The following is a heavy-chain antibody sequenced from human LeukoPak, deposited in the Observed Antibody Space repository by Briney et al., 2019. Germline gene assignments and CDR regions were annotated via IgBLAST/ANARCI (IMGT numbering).Heavy chain of an antibody. V-gene: IGHV1-69*13. Sequence: SVKVSCKASGGTFSNYAISWVRQAPGQGLEWMGGIIPFFNTTHYAQKFQGRVTITADESTSTAYMELSSLRSEDTAVYYCARCLGFWSGIDHWGQGTLVTVSS. CDR2: IIPFFNTT. J-gene: IGHJ4*02. CDR3: ARCLGFWSGIDH. D-gene: IGHD3-3*01. CDR1: GGTFSNYA.